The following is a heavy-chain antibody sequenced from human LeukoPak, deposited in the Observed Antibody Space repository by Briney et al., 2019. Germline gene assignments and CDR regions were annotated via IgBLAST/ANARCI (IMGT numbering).Heavy chain of an antibody. CDR1: GYTFTSYY. D-gene: IGHD6-19*01. V-gene: IGHV1-2*02. CDR3: ARGVAGPYYYYYMDV. J-gene: IGHJ6*03. Sequence: ASVKVSCKASGYTFTSYYMHWVRQAPGQGLEWMGWINPNSGGTNYAQKFQGRVTMTRDTSISTAYMELSRLTSDDTAVYYCARGVAGPYYYYYMDVWGRGTTVTVSS. CDR2: INPNSGGT.